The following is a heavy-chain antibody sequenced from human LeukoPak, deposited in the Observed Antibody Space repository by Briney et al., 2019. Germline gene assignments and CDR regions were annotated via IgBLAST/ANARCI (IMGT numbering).Heavy chain of an antibody. D-gene: IGHD6-19*01. CDR3: ASKQWLVSDFDY. CDR1: GFSLSIYG. Sequence: GGSLRLSCAASGFSLSIYGVNWVRQAPGKGLEWVAKIKQDGSEKYYVDSVKGRFTISRDNTKNSLYLQMNSLRAEDTAVYYCASKQWLVSDFDYWGQGTLVTVSS. J-gene: IGHJ4*02. V-gene: IGHV3-7*01. CDR2: IKQDGSEK.